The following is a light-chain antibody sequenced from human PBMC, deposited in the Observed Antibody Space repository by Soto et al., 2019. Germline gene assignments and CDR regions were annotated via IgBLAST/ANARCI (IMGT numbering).Light chain of an antibody. CDR2: GNS. CDR1: RTNIGAGYD. J-gene: IGLJ1*01. V-gene: IGLV1-40*01. Sequence: QSVLTQPPPVSGAPGQRVTISCTGSRTNIGAGYDVHWYQQLPGTAPKLLIYGNSNRPSGVPDRFSGSKSGTSASLAITGLQAEDEADYDCQSYDSSLSGYVFGTGTKVTVL. CDR3: QSYDSSLSGYV.